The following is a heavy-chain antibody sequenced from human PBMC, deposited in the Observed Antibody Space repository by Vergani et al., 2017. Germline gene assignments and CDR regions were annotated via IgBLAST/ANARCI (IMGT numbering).Heavy chain of an antibody. CDR2: IDHTGRP. J-gene: IGHJ6*03. Sequence: QVQLQQLGGGLLKPSETLSLTCVVNGVSFTSYHWTWIRQSPGEGLDWVGGIDHTGRPDYNPSLKSRLTMSVDKSRNQFSLTVNSVTATDTEIYFCARVNTETNGHLYYYYYMDVWGQGTAVTVS. CDR3: ARVNTETNGHLYYYYYMDV. V-gene: IGHV4-34*01. CDR1: GVSFTSYH. D-gene: IGHD4-11*01.